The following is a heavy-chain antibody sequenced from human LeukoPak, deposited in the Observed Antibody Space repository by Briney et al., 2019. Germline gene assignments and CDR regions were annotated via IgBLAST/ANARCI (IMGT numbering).Heavy chain of an antibody. CDR2: IGTAGDT. CDR3: ARVATVAGVYYFDY. V-gene: IGHV3-13*01. CDR1: GFTFSSYD. J-gene: IGHJ4*02. D-gene: IGHD6-19*01. Sequence: GSLRLSCAASGFTFSSYDMHWVRQATGKGLEWVSAIGTAGDTYYPGSVKGRFTISRENAKNSLYLQMNSPRAGDTAVYYCARVATVAGVYYFDYWGQGTLVTVSS.